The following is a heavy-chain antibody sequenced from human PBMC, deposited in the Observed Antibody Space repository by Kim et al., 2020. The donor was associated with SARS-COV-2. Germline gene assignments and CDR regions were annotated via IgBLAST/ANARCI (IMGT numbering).Heavy chain of an antibody. J-gene: IGHJ4*02. V-gene: IGHV3-30*04. Sequence: GGSLRLSCAASGFTFSSYAMHWVRQAPGKGLEWLAVISYDGSNKYYADSVKGRFTISRDNSKNTLYLQMNSLRAEDTAVYYCARSIAARYFDYWGQGTLV. CDR2: ISYDGSNK. CDR1: GFTFSSYA. CDR3: ARSIAARYFDY. D-gene: IGHD6-6*01.